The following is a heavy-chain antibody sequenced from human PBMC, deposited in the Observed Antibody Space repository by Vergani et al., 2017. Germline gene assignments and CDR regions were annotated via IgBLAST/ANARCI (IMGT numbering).Heavy chain of an antibody. CDR1: GYTFTDYF. CDR3: ASTSRDGYNYYFDY. Sequence: QVQLVQSGAEVKKPGASVKVSCKASGYTFTDYFMHWVRQAPGQGLEWMGRIIPILGIANYAQKFQGRVTITADKSTSTAYMELSSLRSEDTAVYYCASTSRDGYNYYFDYWGQGTLVTVSS. J-gene: IGHJ4*02. CDR2: IIPILGIA. V-gene: IGHV1-69*09. D-gene: IGHD5-24*01.